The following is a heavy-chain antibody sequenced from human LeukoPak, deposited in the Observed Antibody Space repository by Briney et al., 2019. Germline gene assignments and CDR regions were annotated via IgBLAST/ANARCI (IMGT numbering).Heavy chain of an antibody. CDR3: ARHVPHSEDYFDY. J-gene: IGHJ4*02. CDR1: GGSISSGGYY. V-gene: IGHV4-31*03. CDR2: IYYSGST. Sequence: PSETLSLTCTVSGGSISSGGYYWSWIRQHPGKGLEWIGYIYYSGSTYYNPSLKSRITMSVDTSRNRFSLRLSSVTAADTALYYCARHVPHSEDYFDYWGQGTLVTVSS.